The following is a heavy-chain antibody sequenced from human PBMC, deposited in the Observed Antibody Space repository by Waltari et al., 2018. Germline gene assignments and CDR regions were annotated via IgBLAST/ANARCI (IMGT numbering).Heavy chain of an antibody. Sequence: EVLLVEAGGSLVKPGGSLRSSWDGSGFSFSNAWMNWVSQAPGKGLEWVGRIKNKIDGGTIDYAAPLKGRFTISRDDSKNTLYLQMNSLKSEDTAVYYCTTRTWADGFDIWGQGTMVTVSS. CDR3: TTRTWADGFDI. D-gene: IGHD7-27*01. CDR1: GFSFSNAW. V-gene: IGHV3-15*02. J-gene: IGHJ3*02. CDR2: IKNKIDGGTI.